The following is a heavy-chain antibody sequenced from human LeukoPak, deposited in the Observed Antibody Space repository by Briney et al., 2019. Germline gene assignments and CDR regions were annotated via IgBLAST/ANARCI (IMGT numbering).Heavy chain of an antibody. Sequence: ASVKVSCKASGYTFTSYGISWVRQAPGQGLEWMGWISAYNGSTNYAQKLQGRVTMTTDTSTSTAYMELRSLRSDDTAVYYCARGPTPDSSGYYSDWGQGTLVTVSS. V-gene: IGHV1-18*01. D-gene: IGHD3-22*01. CDR3: ARGPTPDSSGYYSD. CDR1: GYTFTSYG. CDR2: ISAYNGST. J-gene: IGHJ4*02.